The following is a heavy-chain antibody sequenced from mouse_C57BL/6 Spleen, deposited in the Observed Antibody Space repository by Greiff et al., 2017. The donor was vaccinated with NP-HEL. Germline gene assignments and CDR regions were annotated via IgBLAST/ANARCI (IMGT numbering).Heavy chain of an antibody. CDR1: GFTLSDYG. D-gene: IGHD2-5*01. J-gene: IGHJ4*01. V-gene: IGHV5-17*01. CDR3: ARRRFSSNSMDY. CDR2: ISSGSSTI. Sequence: EVKVVESGGGLVKPGGSLKLSGAASGFTLSDYGRHWVRQAPEKGREWVAYISSGSSTIYYADTVRGRFTISRDNAKNTLFLQMTSRRSEDTAMYYCARRRFSSNSMDYWGQGTSVTVSS.